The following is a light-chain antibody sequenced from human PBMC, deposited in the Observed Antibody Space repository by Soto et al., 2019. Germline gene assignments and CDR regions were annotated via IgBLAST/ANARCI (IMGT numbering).Light chain of an antibody. CDR2: DVS. V-gene: IGLV2-14*01. Sequence: QSVLTQPASVSGSPGQSITISCTGTSSDVGGYNYVSWYQQHPGKAPKLMIYDVSNRPSGVSNRFSGSKSGNMASLTISGLQDEDEADYYCSSYTSSSTLFVFGTGTKVTVL. CDR3: SSYTSSSTLFV. J-gene: IGLJ1*01. CDR1: SSDVGGYNY.